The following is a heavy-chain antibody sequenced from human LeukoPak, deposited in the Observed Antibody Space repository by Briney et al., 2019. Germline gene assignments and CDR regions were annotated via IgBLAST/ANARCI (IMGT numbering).Heavy chain of an antibody. CDR3: AKDMGAYGDYIGFDY. V-gene: IGHV3-9*01. CDR2: ISWNSRSI. J-gene: IGHJ4*02. D-gene: IGHD4-17*01. CDR1: VFTFYDYA. Sequence: GRSLRLSCAASVFTFYDYAMHWVRHAPGKGLEWVSGISWNSRSIGYADSVKGRFTISRDNAKSSLYLQMNSLRAEDTALYYCAKDMGAYGDYIGFDYWGQGTLVTVSS.